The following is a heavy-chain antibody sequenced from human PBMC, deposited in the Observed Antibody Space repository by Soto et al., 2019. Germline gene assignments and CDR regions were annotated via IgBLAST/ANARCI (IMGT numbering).Heavy chain of an antibody. D-gene: IGHD4-4*01. CDR1: GFTFSSYA. V-gene: IGHV3-30-3*01. CDR3: ARFTVTTGDYGMDV. J-gene: IGHJ6*02. CDR2: ISYDGSNK. Sequence: QVQLVESGGGVVQPGRSLRLSCAASGFTFSSYAMHWVRQAPGKGLEWVAVISYDGSNKYNADSVKGRFTISRDNSKNTLYLQMNSLRAEDTAVYYCARFTVTTGDYGMDVWGQGTTVTVSS.